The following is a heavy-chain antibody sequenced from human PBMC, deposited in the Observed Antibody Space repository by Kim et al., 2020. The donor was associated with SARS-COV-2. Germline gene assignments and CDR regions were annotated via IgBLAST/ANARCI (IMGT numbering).Heavy chain of an antibody. D-gene: IGHD3-10*01. J-gene: IGHJ4*02. CDR1: GGSISSSSYY. Sequence: SETLSLTCTVSGGSISSSSYYWGWIRQPPGKGLEWIGNIYYSGSTYYNPSLKSRVTISVDTSKNQFSLKLSSVTAADTAVYYCARRGHDSGGYPHWAQGT. CDR2: IYYSGST. CDR3: ARRGHDSGGYPH. V-gene: IGHV4-39*01.